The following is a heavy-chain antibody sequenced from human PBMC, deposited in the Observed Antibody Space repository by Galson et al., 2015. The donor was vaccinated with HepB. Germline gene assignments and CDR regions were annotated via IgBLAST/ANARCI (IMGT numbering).Heavy chain of an antibody. CDR3: ARESTSPGRSYYPLYYFDY. V-gene: IGHV4-31*03. CDR1: GGSISSGGYY. D-gene: IGHD1-26*01. Sequence: TLSLTCTVSGGSISSGGYYWSWIRQHPGKGLEWIGYIYYRGSTYYNPSLKSRVTISVDTSKNQFSLRLSSVTAADTAVYYCARESTSPGRSYYPLYYFDYWGQGTLVTVSS. J-gene: IGHJ4*02. CDR2: IYYRGST.